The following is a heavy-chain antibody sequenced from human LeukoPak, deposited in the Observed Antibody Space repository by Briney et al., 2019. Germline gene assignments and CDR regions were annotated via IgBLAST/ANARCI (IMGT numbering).Heavy chain of an antibody. CDR1: GGSFSGYY. J-gene: IGHJ4*02. D-gene: IGHD5-24*01. CDR3: ARSMADNDY. Sequence: SETLSLTCAVYGGSFSGYYWSWIRQPPGKGLEWIGEINHSGSTNYNPSLKSRVTISVDTSKNQFSLKLSSVTAADTAVYYCARSMADNDYWGQGTLVTVSS. CDR2: INHSGST. V-gene: IGHV4-34*01.